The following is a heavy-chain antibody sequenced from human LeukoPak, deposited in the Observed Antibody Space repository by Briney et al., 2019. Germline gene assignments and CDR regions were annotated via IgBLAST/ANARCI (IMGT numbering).Heavy chain of an antibody. CDR3: ARENWVYNWKYDSSGSGINY. CDR1: GFTFCSYW. Sequence: PGGSLRLSCAASGFTFCSYWMSWVRRAPGKGLEWVANIKQDGSEKYYVDSVKGRFTISRDNAKNSLYLQMNSLRAEDTAIYYCARENWVYNWKYDSSGSGINYWGQGTLVTVSS. D-gene: IGHD3-22*01. CDR2: IKQDGSEK. V-gene: IGHV3-7*03. J-gene: IGHJ4*02.